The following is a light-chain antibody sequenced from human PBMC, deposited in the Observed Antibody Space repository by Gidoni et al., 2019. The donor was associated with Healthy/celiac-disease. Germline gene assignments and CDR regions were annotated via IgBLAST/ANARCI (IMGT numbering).Light chain of an antibody. V-gene: IGKV1-5*01. CDR1: QSISSW. CDR3: QQYNSYWVT. Sequence: DIQMTQSPSTLSASVGDRVTITCRASQSISSWLAWYQQKPGKAPKLLIYDASSLESGVTSRFSGSGSGTEFTLTISSLQPDDFATYYCQQYNSYWVTFGQGTRLEIK. CDR2: DAS. J-gene: IGKJ5*01.